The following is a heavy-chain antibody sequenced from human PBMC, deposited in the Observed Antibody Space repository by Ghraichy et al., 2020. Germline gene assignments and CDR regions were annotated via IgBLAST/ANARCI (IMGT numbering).Heavy chain of an antibody. CDR3: ASLKMFQSSVYGLDY. CDR1: GGSISGYY. CDR2: VYYSGST. J-gene: IGHJ4*02. Sequence: SETLSLTCTVSGGSISGYYWSWVRQPPGKGLEWIAYVYYSGSTSYNPSLKSRVTISVDKSKNQFSLKVNSVTAADTAVYYCASLKMFQSSVYGLDYWGPGTLVTVPS. D-gene: IGHD3-22*01. V-gene: IGHV4-59*08.